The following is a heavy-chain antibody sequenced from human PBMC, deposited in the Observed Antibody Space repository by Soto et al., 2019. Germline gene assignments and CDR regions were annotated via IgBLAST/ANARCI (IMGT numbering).Heavy chain of an antibody. Sequence: SETLSLTCTVSGGSISSGGYYWSWIRQHPGKGLEWIGYIYYSGSTYYNPSLKSRVTISVGTSKNQFSLKLSSVTAADTAVYYCARTDATFGGVPPSFDYWGQGTLVTVPQ. CDR1: GGSISSGGYY. J-gene: IGHJ4*02. CDR3: ARTDATFGGVPPSFDY. CDR2: IYYSGST. D-gene: IGHD3-16*01. V-gene: IGHV4-31*03.